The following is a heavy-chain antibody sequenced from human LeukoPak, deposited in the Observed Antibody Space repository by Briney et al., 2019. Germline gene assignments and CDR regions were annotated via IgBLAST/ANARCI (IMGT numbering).Heavy chain of an antibody. D-gene: IGHD2-15*01. CDR3: ARSDIRPGWFDP. V-gene: IGHV1-46*01. J-gene: IGHJ5*02. CDR1: GYLFITYY. CDR2: INPRGGST. Sequence: ASVKVSCKASGYLFITYYMHWVRQAPGQGLEWMGIINPRGGSTSYAQKFRGRVTMTRDTSTSTVYMELSSLRSEDTAVYYCARSDIRPGWFDPWGQGTLVTVSS.